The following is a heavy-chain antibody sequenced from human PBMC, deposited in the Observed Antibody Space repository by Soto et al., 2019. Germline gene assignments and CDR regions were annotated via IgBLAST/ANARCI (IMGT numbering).Heavy chain of an antibody. CDR3: AHRVLRTVFGLVATTAISFDF. V-gene: IGHV2-5*02. D-gene: IGHD3-3*01. J-gene: IGHJ4*02. CDR1: GFSLTTSGVG. Sequence: QITLNESGPTVVRPTETLTLTCRFSGFSLTTSGVGVGWIRQSPGKAPEWLALIYWDDDKRYTASLKSTLTITTDTSKNQVGLTVSDLDPTDTATYYCAHRVLRTVFGLVATTAISFDFWGQGTPVAVSS. CDR2: IYWDDDK.